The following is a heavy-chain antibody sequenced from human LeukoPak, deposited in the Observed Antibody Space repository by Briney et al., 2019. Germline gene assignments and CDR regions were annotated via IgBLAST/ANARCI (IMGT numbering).Heavy chain of an antibody. Sequence: ASVKVSCKASGYTFTGYYMHWVRQAPGQGLEWMGWINPNSGGTNYAQKFQGRVTMTRDASISTAYMELSRLRSDDTAVYYCEREDYNILTGYYTIDYWGQGTLVTVSS. CDR3: EREDYNILTGYYTIDY. V-gene: IGHV1-2*02. J-gene: IGHJ4*02. D-gene: IGHD3-9*01. CDR1: GYTFTGYY. CDR2: INPNSGGT.